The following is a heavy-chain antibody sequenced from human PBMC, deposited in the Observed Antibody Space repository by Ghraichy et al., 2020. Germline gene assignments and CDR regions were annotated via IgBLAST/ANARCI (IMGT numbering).Heavy chain of an antibody. D-gene: IGHD6-6*01. J-gene: IGHJ3*02. CDR3: ARDRIAARPYDAFEI. CDR2: ISAYNGKT. CDR1: GYTFGSYG. Sequence: ASVKVSGKASGYTFGSYGLSWVRQAPGQGLEWMGWISAYNGKTNYAQKLQGRVTMTTDTSTSTAYMELRSLRSDDTAVYFCARDRIAARPYDAFEIWGQGTMVSVSS. V-gene: IGHV1-18*01.